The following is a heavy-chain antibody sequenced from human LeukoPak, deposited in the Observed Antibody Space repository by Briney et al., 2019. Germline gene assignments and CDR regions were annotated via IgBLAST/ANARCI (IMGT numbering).Heavy chain of an antibody. V-gene: IGHV3-21*01. D-gene: IGHD3-22*01. Sequence: GGSLRLSCAASGFTFSSYSMNWVRQAPGKGLEWVSSISSSSSYIYYADSVKGRFTISRDNAENSLYLQMNSLRAEDTAVYYCARDFPPTYYYDSSGYESVDYWGQGTLVTVSS. CDR3: ARDFPPTYYYDSSGYESVDY. CDR2: ISSSSSYI. CDR1: GFTFSSYS. J-gene: IGHJ4*02.